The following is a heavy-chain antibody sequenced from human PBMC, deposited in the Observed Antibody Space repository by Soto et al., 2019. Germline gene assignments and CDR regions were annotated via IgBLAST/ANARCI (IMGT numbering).Heavy chain of an antibody. D-gene: IGHD3-9*01. CDR1: GGSISSGGYY. V-gene: IGHV4-31*03. Sequence: QVQLQESGPGLVKPSQTLSLTCTVSGGSISSGGYYWSWIRQHPGKGLEWIGYIYYSGSTYYNPSLESRVTISVDTSKNQFSLKLSSVTAADTAVYYCARGQRDWSPQPSFDYWGQGTLVTVSS. CDR2: IYYSGST. J-gene: IGHJ4*02. CDR3: ARGQRDWSPQPSFDY.